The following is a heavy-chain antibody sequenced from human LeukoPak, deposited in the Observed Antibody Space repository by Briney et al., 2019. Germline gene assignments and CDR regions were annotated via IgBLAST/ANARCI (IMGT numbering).Heavy chain of an antibody. D-gene: IGHD1-1*01. J-gene: IGHJ4*02. CDR2: IYTSGST. CDR1: GGSISSYY. Sequence: SETLSLTCTVSGGSISSYYWSWIRQPAGKGLEWIGHIYTSGSTNYNPSLKSRVTMSVDTSKNQFSLKLSSVTAADTAVYYCARDDQQLGDSWVYYYFDYWGQGTLATVSS. V-gene: IGHV4-4*07. CDR3: ARDDQQLGDSWVYYYFDY.